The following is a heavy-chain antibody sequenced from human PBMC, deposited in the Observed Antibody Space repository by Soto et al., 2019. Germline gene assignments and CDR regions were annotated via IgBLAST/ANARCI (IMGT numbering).Heavy chain of an antibody. Sequence: GGSLRLSCAASGITFSNYAMTWVRQAPGKGLEWVSGISGSGGTTFYAGSVKGRFVISRDNSKNTLYLQMNSLIAEDTAVYHCALRYCSRTTCPPLNSYFYLDVWGIGTTVTVSS. CDR1: GITFSNYA. D-gene: IGHD2-2*01. CDR3: ALRYCSRTTCPPLNSYFYLDV. V-gene: IGHV3-23*01. J-gene: IGHJ6*04. CDR2: ISGSGGTT.